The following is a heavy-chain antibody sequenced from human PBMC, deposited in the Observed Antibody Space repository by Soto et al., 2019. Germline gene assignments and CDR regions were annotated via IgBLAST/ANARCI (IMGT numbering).Heavy chain of an antibody. CDR2: IIPILGIA. Sequence: SVKVSCKASGGTFSSYTISWVRQAPGQGLEWMGRIIPILGIANYAQKFQGRVTITADKSTSTAYMELSSLRSEDTAVYYCARSYYDFLSGYYTPTPDYWGQGTLVTVSS. J-gene: IGHJ4*02. V-gene: IGHV1-69*02. D-gene: IGHD3-3*01. CDR3: ARSYYDFLSGYYTPTPDY. CDR1: GGTFSSYT.